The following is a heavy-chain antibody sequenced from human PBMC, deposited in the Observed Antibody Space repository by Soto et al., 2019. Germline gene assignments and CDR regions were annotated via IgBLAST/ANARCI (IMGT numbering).Heavy chain of an antibody. Sequence: QVQLVQSGAEVKKPGSSVKVSCKVSGGTFSSYAISWVRQAPGQGLEWMGGIIPIFGTANYAQKFQGRVTITADESTSTAYMELSSLRSEDTAVYYCARVRHSYGTSEFDYWGQGTLVTVSS. CDR1: GGTFSSYA. J-gene: IGHJ4*02. V-gene: IGHV1-69*12. D-gene: IGHD5-18*01. CDR2: IIPIFGTA. CDR3: ARVRHSYGTSEFDY.